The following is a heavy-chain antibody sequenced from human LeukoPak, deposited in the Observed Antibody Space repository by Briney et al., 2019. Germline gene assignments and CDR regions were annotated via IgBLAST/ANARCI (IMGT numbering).Heavy chain of an antibody. CDR2: INNDGSST. CDR3: VKYSSGWN. CDR1: GFTLSSNW. Sequence: GGSLRLSCAASGFTLSSNWMHWVRQAPGKGLVWVSRINNDGSSTSYADSVKGRFTISRDNAKDTLFLQMNSMRAEDTAVYYCVKYSSGWNWGQGTLVTVSS. V-gene: IGHV3-74*01. J-gene: IGHJ4*02. D-gene: IGHD6-19*01.